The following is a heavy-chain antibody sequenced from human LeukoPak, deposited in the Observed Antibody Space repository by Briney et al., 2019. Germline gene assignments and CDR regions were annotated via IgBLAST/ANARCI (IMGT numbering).Heavy chain of an antibody. D-gene: IGHD3-16*01. CDR1: GFTFSDYD. V-gene: IGHV3-21*06. J-gene: IGHJ4*02. Sequence: GGSLRLSCSASGFTFSDYDMNWIRQAPGKGLEWISTISGRSSHTYYGDSVKGRFSISRDNAKNLLYLQMNGLGAEDTAVYYCGRAFPPLRTSSAGDLWGQGTLVTVSS. CDR3: GRAFPPLRTSSAGDL. CDR2: ISGRSSHT.